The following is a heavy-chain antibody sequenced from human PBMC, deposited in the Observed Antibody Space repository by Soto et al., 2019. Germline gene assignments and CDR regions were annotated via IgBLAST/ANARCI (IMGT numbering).Heavy chain of an antibody. V-gene: IGHV4-31*03. Sequence: PSETLYITCPVSGGSLNRDGYYWSWIRQHPGKGLEWIGYIYYSGSTYYNPSLKSRVTISVDTSKNQFSLKLSSVTAADTAVYYCARGRDYDSTFDYCGQGTLVTVYS. CDR1: GGSLNRDGYY. CDR2: IYYSGST. J-gene: IGHJ4*02. D-gene: IGHD4-17*01. CDR3: ARGRDYDSTFDY.